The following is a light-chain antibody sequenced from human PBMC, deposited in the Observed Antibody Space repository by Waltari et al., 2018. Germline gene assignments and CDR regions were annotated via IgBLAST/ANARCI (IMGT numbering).Light chain of an antibody. CDR1: QSVSSSY. CDR2: GAS. Sequence: EIVLTQSPGTLSLSPGERATLSCRASQSVSSSYLAWYQQKPGQAPRLLIYGASSRATGIPDRFSGSWSGTDFTLTISRLEPEDFAVYYCQQSFTFGPGTKVDIK. V-gene: IGKV3-20*01. CDR3: QQSFT. J-gene: IGKJ3*01.